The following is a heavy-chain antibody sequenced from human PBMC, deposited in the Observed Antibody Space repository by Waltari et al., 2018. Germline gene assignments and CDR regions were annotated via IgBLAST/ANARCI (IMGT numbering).Heavy chain of an antibody. CDR3: GGERTDARIYYGMDV. V-gene: IGHV4-59*01. J-gene: IGHJ6*02. CDR2: IYDSGST. CDR1: GGSISSYS. Sequence: QVQLQESGPGLVKPSETRCLTGPVSGGSISSYSWSWIRRPPGKGLEWIGYIYDSGSTNYNPYLMSRLTIISETSKKQFLHQLSSVIAADATVYYCGGERTDARIYYGMDVWGQGTTVTVSS.